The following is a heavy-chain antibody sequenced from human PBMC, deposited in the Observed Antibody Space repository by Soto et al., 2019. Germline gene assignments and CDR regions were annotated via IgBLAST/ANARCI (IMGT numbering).Heavy chain of an antibody. CDR3: ARVRCSGGSCYDAFDI. CDR1: GYTFTSSA. J-gene: IGHJ3*02. Sequence: ASVKVSCKASGYTFTSSAMHWGRQAPGQRLEWMGWINAGNGNTKYSQKFQGRVTITRDTSASTAYMELSSLRSEDTAVYYCARVRCSGGSCYDAFDIWGQGTMVTVPS. V-gene: IGHV1-3*01. D-gene: IGHD2-15*01. CDR2: INAGNGNT.